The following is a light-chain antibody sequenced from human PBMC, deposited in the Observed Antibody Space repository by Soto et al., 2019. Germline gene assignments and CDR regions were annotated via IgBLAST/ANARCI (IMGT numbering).Light chain of an antibody. J-gene: IGKJ4*01. CDR2: DAS. CDR1: HDIKKY. Sequence: DIQMTQSPSSRSASVGDRVTITCQASHDIKKYLNWYQQKAHKVPKLLIHDASTLATGVPSRFTGSGSGTDFTLTINSLQPEDVATYYCLQFDDLPLTFGGGTKVDI. CDR3: LQFDDLPLT. V-gene: IGKV1-33*01.